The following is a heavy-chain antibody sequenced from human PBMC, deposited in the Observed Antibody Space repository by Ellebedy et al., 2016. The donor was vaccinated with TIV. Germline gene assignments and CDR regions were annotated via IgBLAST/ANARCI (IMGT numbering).Heavy chain of an antibody. J-gene: IGHJ4*02. D-gene: IGHD3-22*01. Sequence: GESLKISCAASGFTFSSYAMSWVRQAPGKGLEWVSAISGSGDSTYYADSVKGRFTISRDNSKNTLYLQMNSLRAEDTALYYCTTYYDSSGHYGLAVRWGQGTLVMVSS. CDR2: ISGSGDST. CDR3: TTYYDSSGHYGLAVR. V-gene: IGHV3-23*01. CDR1: GFTFSSYA.